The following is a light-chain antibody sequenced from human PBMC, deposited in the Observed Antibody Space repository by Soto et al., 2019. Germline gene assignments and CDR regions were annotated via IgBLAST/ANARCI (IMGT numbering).Light chain of an antibody. CDR3: CSYAGGSTFV. J-gene: IGLJ1*01. CDR2: EGS. CDR1: SSDVGTYNL. Sequence: QSVLTQPASVSGSPGQSITISCTGTSSDVGTYNLVSWYQQHPGKAPKVMIYEGSKRPSGVPNRFSGSRSGNTASLTISGLQAEDEAEYHCCSYAGGSTFVFGTGTKVTVL. V-gene: IGLV2-23*01.